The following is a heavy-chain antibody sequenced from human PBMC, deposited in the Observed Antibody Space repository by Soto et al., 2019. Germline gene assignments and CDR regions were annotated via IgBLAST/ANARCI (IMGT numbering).Heavy chain of an antibody. CDR2: IKSKTDGGTT. D-gene: IGHD3-3*01. Sequence: GGSLRLSCAASGFTFSNAWMNWVRQAPGKGVEWVGRIKSKTDGGTTAYAAPVKGRFTISRDDSKNTLYLQMNSLKTEDTAVYYCTTLSITIFGVVLMDVWGQGTTFTVSS. CDR1: GFTFSNAW. J-gene: IGHJ6*02. V-gene: IGHV3-15*07. CDR3: TTLSITIFGVVLMDV.